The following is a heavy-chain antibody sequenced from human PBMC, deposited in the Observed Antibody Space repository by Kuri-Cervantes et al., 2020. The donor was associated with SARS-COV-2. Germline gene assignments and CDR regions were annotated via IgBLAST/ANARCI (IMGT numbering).Heavy chain of an antibody. CDR3: AKVGENLNWYFDL. CDR1: GFTFSGHW. V-gene: IGHV3-74*01. CDR2: INPDGSYT. Sequence: GGSLRLSCAASGFTFSGHWIHWVRQAPGKGLAWVSRINPDGSYTNNADSVKGRFTISRDNSKNTLYLQMNSLRAEDTAVYYCAKVGENLNWYFDLWGRGTLVTVSS. J-gene: IGHJ2*01.